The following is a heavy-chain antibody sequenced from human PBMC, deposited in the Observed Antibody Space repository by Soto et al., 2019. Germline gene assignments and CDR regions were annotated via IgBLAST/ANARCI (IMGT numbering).Heavy chain of an antibody. J-gene: IGHJ6*02. D-gene: IGHD6-6*01. CDR3: ARFSSSSPRNTDYYYGMDV. V-gene: IGHV1-18*01. Sequence: QVQLVQSGAEVKKPGASVKVSCKASGYTFTSYGISWVRQAPGQGLEWMGWISAYNGNTNYAQKLQGRVTMTTDTSTSTAYMELRSLRSDDTAVYYCARFSSSSPRNTDYYYGMDVWGQGTTVTVSS. CDR1: GYTFTSYG. CDR2: ISAYNGNT.